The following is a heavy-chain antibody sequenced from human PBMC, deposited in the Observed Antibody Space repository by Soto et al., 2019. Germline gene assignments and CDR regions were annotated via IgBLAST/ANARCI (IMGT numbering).Heavy chain of an antibody. J-gene: IGHJ5*02. CDR3: ARAIRGASWFDP. V-gene: IGHV4-59*01. Sequence: SEILSLTCTVFGGSISSYYWRWIRQPPGKGLEWIGYIYYSGSTNYNPSLKSRVTISVDTSKNQFSLKLSSVTAADTAVYYCARAIRGASWFDPWGQGTLVTVSS. D-gene: IGHD3-16*01. CDR2: IYYSGST. CDR1: GGSISSYY.